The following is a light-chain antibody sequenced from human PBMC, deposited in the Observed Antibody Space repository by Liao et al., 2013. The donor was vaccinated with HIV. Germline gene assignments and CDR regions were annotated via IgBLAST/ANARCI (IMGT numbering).Light chain of an antibody. Sequence: SYELTQPPSVSVSPGQTARITCSGDALPKQYAYWYQQKPGQAPVMVIYKDSERPSGIPERFSGSRSGTTVTLTISGVQAEDEADYFCQSADSSGTYVVFGGGTKADRP. V-gene: IGLV3-25*03. CDR2: KDS. CDR3: QSADSSGTYVV. CDR1: ALPKQY. J-gene: IGLJ3*02.